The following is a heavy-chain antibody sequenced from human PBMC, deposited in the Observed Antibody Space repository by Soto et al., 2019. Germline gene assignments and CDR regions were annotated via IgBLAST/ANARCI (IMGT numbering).Heavy chain of an antibody. CDR1: GGSFSGYY. J-gene: IGHJ4*02. CDR2: INHSGST. Sequence: QVQLQQWGAGLLKPSETLSLTCAVYGGSFSGYYWSWIRQPPGKGLEWIGEINHSGSTNYNPSLKSRVTISVDTSKNQFSLKLSSVTAADTAVYYCARGFGLRISWYYYWGQGTLVTVSS. CDR3: ARGFGLRISWYYY. V-gene: IGHV4-34*01. D-gene: IGHD6-13*01.